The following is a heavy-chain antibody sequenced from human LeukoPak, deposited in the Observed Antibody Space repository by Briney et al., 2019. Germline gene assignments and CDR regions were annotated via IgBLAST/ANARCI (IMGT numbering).Heavy chain of an antibody. CDR1: GGSFSSSSYY. V-gene: IGHV4-39*07. CDR3: ARSSNRLHYFDY. Sequence: SETLSLTCTVSGGSFSSSSYYWDWIRQPPGKGLEWIGSIYYSGSTYYNPSLKSRVTISVDTSKNQFSLKLSSVTAADTAVYYCARSSNRLHYFDYWGQGTLVTVSS. J-gene: IGHJ4*02. CDR2: IYYSGST. D-gene: IGHD1-14*01.